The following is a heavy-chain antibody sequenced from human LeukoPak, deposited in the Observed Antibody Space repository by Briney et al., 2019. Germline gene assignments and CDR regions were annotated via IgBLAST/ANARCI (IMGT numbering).Heavy chain of an antibody. J-gene: IGHJ4*02. Sequence: PGGSLRLSCRDFGFTFDDYGMSWVRQAPGKGLEWVSGINWDGGATFYADSVKGRFTISRDNDENSLYLQMNSLRAEDTAMYYCARDLSAGWSNLGYWGQGTMVTVSS. CDR3: ARDLSAGWSNLGY. CDR2: INWDGGAT. CDR1: GFTFDDYG. V-gene: IGHV3-20*04. D-gene: IGHD2-8*01.